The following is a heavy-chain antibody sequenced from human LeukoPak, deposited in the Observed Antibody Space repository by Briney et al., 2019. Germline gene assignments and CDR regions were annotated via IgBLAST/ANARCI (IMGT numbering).Heavy chain of an antibody. D-gene: IGHD3-10*01. Sequence: PGGSLRLSCTASGFTFSNYWMQWVRHVPGKGLVWVSRIHKTGSTTTYADSVQGRFTISRDNAKNTLYMQMNSLRAEDTAVYYCAREAFGSGNYFSDEWGQGILVTVS. CDR3: AREAFGSGNYFSDE. J-gene: IGHJ4*02. V-gene: IGHV3-74*01. CDR2: IHKTGSTT. CDR1: GFTFSNYW.